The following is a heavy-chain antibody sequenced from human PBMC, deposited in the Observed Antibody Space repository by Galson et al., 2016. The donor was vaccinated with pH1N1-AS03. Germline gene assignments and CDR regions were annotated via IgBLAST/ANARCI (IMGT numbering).Heavy chain of an antibody. CDR1: GFTFSDYY. D-gene: IGHD2-15*01. CDR2: ITSSGGSGPTI. CDR3: VTDGTFGSTIEH. Sequence: SLRLSCAASGFTFSDYYMSWIRQAPGKGLEWISCITSSGGSGPTIYYADSLQGRFTISRDNTKNSLFLHMNSLRAEDTAVYYCVTDGTFGSTIEHWGQGTLVTVSS. V-gene: IGHV3-11*04. J-gene: IGHJ4*02.